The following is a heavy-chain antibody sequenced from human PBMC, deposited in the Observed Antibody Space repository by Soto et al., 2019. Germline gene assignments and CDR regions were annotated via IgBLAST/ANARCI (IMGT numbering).Heavy chain of an antibody. CDR3: GRGGSDSPMAPGY. J-gene: IGHJ4*02. Sequence: GGSLRLSCAASGFTFSSYWMHWVRQAPGKGLVWVSRINPDGSATNYADSVKGRFTISRDNAKNTLYLQMNSLRAEDTAVFYCGRGGSDSPMAPGYWGQGTLVTVYS. CDR1: GFTFSSYW. CDR2: INPDGSAT. D-gene: IGHD5-18*01. V-gene: IGHV3-74*01.